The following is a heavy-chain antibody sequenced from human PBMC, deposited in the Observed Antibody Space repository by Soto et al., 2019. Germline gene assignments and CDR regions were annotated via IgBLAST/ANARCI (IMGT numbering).Heavy chain of an antibody. D-gene: IGHD3-10*01. CDR2: IWYDGGNE. J-gene: IGHJ6*02. CDR3: ARDRRGITPWPGYYYRMDV. CDR1: GFTFSSYA. Sequence: QVQLVESGGGVVQPGMSLRLSCAASGFTFSSYAMHWVRQAPGKGLEWVAAIWYDGGNENHADSVKGRFTISRDNSKNTLYLQMNSLRGEDTAVYYCARDRRGITPWPGYYYRMDVWGQGTTVTVSS. V-gene: IGHV3-33*01.